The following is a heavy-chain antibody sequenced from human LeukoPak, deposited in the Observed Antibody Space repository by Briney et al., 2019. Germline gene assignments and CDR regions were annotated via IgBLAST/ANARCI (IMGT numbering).Heavy chain of an antibody. D-gene: IGHD3-10*01. CDR3: AKVWMRGEDYYMDV. V-gene: IGHV3-30*02. CDR2: IRYDGSNK. Sequence: GGSLRLSCAASGFTFSSYGMHWVRQAPGKGLEWVAFIRYDGSNKYYADSVKGRFTISRDNSKNTLYLQMNSLRAEDTAVYYCAKVWMRGEDYYMDVWGKGTTVTVSS. J-gene: IGHJ6*03. CDR1: GFTFSSYG.